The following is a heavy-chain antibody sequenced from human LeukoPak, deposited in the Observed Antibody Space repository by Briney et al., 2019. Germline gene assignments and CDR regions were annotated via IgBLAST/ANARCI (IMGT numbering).Heavy chain of an antibody. J-gene: IGHJ5*01. CDR3: ARGGVTNWLDS. V-gene: IGHV1-18*01. D-gene: IGHD3-10*01. CDR2: ISTYSGNT. CDR1: GYTFTNYS. Sequence: AAVKVCCKAAGYTFTNYSISWVRQGPAQGLEWMGWISTYSGNTNNARNLQGRVSMTTDTSTTTAYMYLRSLRSDDTAVYYCARGGVTNWLDSWGQGTLVTVSS.